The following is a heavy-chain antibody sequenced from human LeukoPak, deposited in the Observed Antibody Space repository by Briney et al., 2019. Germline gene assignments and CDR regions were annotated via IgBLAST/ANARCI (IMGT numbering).Heavy chain of an antibody. V-gene: IGHV4-59*01. D-gene: IGHD4-17*01. CDR1: GGSISSYY. J-gene: IGHJ3*02. CDR2: IYYSGST. Sequence: SETLSLTCTVSGGSISSYYWSWIRQPPGKGLEWIGYIYYSGSTNYNPSLKSRVTISVDTSKNQFSLKLSSVTAADTAVYYCARDGPYGHYVDAFDIWGQGTMVTVSS. CDR3: ARDGPYGHYVDAFDI.